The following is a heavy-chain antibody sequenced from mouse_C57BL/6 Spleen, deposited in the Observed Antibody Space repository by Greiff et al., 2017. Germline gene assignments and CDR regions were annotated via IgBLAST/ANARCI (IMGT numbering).Heavy chain of an antibody. CDR3: TRSAMITRAWFAY. CDR1: GYTFTSYW. Sequence: VQLQQSGTVLARPGASVKMSCKTSGYTFTSYWMHWVKQRPGQGLEWIGAIYPGNSDTSYNQKFKGKAKLTAVTSASTAYMELSSLTNEDSAVYYFTRSAMITRAWFAYWGQGTLVTVSA. V-gene: IGHV1-5*01. D-gene: IGHD2-4*01. J-gene: IGHJ3*01. CDR2: IYPGNSDT.